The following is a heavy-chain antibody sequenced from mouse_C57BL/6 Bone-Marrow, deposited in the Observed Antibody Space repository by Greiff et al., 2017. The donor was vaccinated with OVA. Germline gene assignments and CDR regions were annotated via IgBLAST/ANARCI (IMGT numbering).Heavy chain of an antibody. CDR3: ARGGATHY. D-gene: IGHD3-1*01. V-gene: IGHV1-64*01. Sequence: VQLQQPGAELVKPGASVKLSCKASGYTFTSYWMHWVKQSPGQGLEWIGMIHPNSGSTNYYEKFKSKATLTIAKSSSKTYMPLSSLTSEDSAVYYCARGGATHYWGQGTTLTVSS. CDR2: IHPNSGST. J-gene: IGHJ2*01. CDR1: GYTFTSYW.